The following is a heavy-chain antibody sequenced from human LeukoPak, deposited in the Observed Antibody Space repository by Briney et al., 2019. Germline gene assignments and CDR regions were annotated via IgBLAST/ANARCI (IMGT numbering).Heavy chain of an antibody. CDR3: ARDYSGFVQH. D-gene: IGHD2-15*01. Sequence: GGSLRLSCAASGFTFSSYEMNWVRQAPGKGLEWVSYISSSGSTIYYADSVKGRFTISRDNAKNSLYLQMNSLRAEDTAVYYCARDYSGFVQHWGQGTLVTVSS. J-gene: IGHJ1*01. CDR1: GFTFSSYE. CDR2: ISSSGSTI. V-gene: IGHV3-48*03.